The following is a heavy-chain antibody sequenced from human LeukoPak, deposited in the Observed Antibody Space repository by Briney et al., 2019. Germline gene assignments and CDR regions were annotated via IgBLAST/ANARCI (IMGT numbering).Heavy chain of an antibody. CDR1: GYIFTGYY. D-gene: IGHD3-3*01. J-gene: IGHJ4*02. CDR3: AKNDGNYDDS. CDR2: IDPNSGDT. Sequence: GASVKVSCKASGYIFTGYYLHWVRQAPGQGLEWLGWIDPNSGDTDFAQNFQGRVTLTSDTSITTAYMELRSLRSGDTPVYYCAKNDGNYDDSWGQGSLVIVSS. V-gene: IGHV1-2*02.